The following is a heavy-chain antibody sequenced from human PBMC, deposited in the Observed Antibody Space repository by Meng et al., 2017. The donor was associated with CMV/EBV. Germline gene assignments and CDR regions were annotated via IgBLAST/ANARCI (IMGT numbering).Heavy chain of an antibody. D-gene: IGHD6-19*01. Sequence: RQPQEAGPGLVKPSETLSLPCTFSGGSISSSSYYWGWIRQPPGKGLEWIGSIYYSGSTYYNPSLKSRVTISVDTSKNQFSLKLSSVTAADTAVYYCARDSAVAGVVDYWGQGTLVTVS. CDR1: GGSISSSSYY. CDR2: IYYSGST. V-gene: IGHV4-39*07. CDR3: ARDSAVAGVVDY. J-gene: IGHJ4*02.